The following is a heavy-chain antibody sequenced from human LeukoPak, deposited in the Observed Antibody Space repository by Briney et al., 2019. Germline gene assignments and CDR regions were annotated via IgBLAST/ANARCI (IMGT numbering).Heavy chain of an antibody. CDR3: AREFRTTTWSYDAFDL. J-gene: IGHJ3*01. Sequence: ASVKVSCKASGYTFTDYYVHWVRQAPGQGLEWVGWINPTSGATSYAQRFQDGVTMTRDTSNNTFYMDLSRLRSDDTAVYYCAREFRTTTWSYDAFDLWGQGTMVTVSS. CDR1: GYTFTDYY. V-gene: IGHV1-2*02. CDR2: INPTSGAT. D-gene: IGHD1/OR15-1a*01.